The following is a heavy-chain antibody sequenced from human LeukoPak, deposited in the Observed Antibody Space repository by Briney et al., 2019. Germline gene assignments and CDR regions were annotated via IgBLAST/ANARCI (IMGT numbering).Heavy chain of an antibody. CDR2: IRGDGYEK. CDR3: VRNGDYYRLDY. Sequence: PGGSLRLSCAASGFIFSNYWMTWVRQAPGKGLEWVANIRGDGYEKHFADSVKGRFTISRDNAKNSVDLQMNNLRAEDTAVLYCVRNGDYYRLDYWGQGTLVTVSS. J-gene: IGHJ4*02. D-gene: IGHD2-21*02. V-gene: IGHV3-7*01. CDR1: GFIFSNYW.